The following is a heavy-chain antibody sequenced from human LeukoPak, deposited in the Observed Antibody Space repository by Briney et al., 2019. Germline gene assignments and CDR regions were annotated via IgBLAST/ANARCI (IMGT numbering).Heavy chain of an antibody. CDR2: INPSGGST. J-gene: IGHJ4*02. V-gene: IGHV1-46*04. D-gene: IGHD3-9*01. CDR3: ARADVFLTGYYRPASN. Sequence: ASVKLSCKASGYTFTSYYMHWVRQAPGQGLEWMGVINPSGGSTSYAQKLQGRVTVTSDASTSTVYMELRSLRSEDTAVYYCARADVFLTGYYRPASNWGQGTLVTVSS. CDR1: GYTFTSYY.